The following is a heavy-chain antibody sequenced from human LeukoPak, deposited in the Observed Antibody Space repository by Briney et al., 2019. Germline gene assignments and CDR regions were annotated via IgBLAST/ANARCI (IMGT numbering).Heavy chain of an antibody. V-gene: IGHV4-39*07. CDR2: IYYSGST. Sequence: PSQTLSLTCTVSGGSISSSSYYWGWIRQPPGKGLEWIGSIYYSGSTYYNPSLKSRVTISVDTSKNQFSLKLSSVTAADTAVYYCAAGDWLSPNDAFDIWGQGTMVTVSS. J-gene: IGHJ3*02. CDR1: GGSISSSSYY. CDR3: AAGDWLSPNDAFDI. D-gene: IGHD3/OR15-3a*01.